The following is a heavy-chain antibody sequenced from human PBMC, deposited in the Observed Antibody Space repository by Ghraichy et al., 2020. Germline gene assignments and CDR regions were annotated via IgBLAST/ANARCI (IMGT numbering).Heavy chain of an antibody. J-gene: IGHJ4*02. D-gene: IGHD4-23*01. CDR2: ISWNSGSI. CDR3: AKDKETGLRWSMGRPYYFDY. V-gene: IGHV3-9*01. Sequence: GGSLRLSCAASGFTFDDYAMHWVRQAPGKGLEWVSGISWNSGSIGYADSVKGRFTISRDNAKNSLYLQMNSLRAEDTALYYCAKDKETGLRWSMGRPYYFDYWGQGTLVTVSS. CDR1: GFTFDDYA.